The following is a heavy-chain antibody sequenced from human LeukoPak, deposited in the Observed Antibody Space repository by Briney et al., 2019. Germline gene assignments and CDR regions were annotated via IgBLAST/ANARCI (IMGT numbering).Heavy chain of an antibody. Sequence: PGGSLRLSCAASGFTFSTYHMNWVRQAPGRGLEWVSYITSSGGTTYYTDSVKGRFTISRDNARNSLYLQMNSLRAEDTAIYYCARVGLSSSSLDYWGQGTLVTVSS. D-gene: IGHD6-6*01. J-gene: IGHJ4*02. V-gene: IGHV3-48*03. CDR2: ITSSGGTT. CDR3: ARVGLSSSSLDY. CDR1: GFTFSTYH.